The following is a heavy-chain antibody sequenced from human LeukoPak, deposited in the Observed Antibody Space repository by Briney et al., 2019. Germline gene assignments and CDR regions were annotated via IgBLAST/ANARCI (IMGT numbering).Heavy chain of an antibody. Sequence: ASVKVSCKASGYTFTSYYMHWVRQAPGQGLEWMGIINPSGGSTSYAQKFQGRVTMTRDTSTSTVYMELSSLRSEDTAVYYCASHSYCSSTSCYTNFGEFDYWGQGTLVTVSS. CDR2: INPSGGST. CDR1: GYTFTSYY. CDR3: ASHSYCSSTSCYTNFGEFDY. D-gene: IGHD2-2*02. V-gene: IGHV1-46*01. J-gene: IGHJ4*02.